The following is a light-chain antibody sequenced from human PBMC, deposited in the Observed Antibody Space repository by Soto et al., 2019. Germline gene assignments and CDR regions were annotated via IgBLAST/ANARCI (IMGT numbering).Light chain of an antibody. Sequence: EVVLTQSPGTLSLYPGERATRSCRASQSVSNNYFAWYQQKPGQAPRLLLFGSSDRATGIPDRFIGRGSGTDFTLTISRLEPEDFAVYYCPQYGSSPPYTFGQGTKLEIK. V-gene: IGKV3-20*01. CDR2: GSS. CDR1: QSVSNNY. CDR3: PQYGSSPPYT. J-gene: IGKJ2*01.